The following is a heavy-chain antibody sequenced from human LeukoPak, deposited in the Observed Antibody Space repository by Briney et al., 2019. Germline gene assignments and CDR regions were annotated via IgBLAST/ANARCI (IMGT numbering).Heavy chain of an antibody. CDR3: TRGSSGRRDN. CDR1: VSTFTSCD. CDR2: MNPNSGNT. V-gene: IGHV1-8*01. Sequence: ASVKVSCKASVSTFTSCDINWVRQATGPGLEWMGWMNPNSGNTGYGQSFQGRITMTRDISIGTAYMELSNLTSEDTAIYYCTRGSSGRRDNWGQGTLVTVSA. J-gene: IGHJ4*02. D-gene: IGHD6-19*01.